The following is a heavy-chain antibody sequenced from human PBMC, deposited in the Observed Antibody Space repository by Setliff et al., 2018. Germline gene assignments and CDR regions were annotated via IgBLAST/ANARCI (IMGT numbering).Heavy chain of an antibody. CDR3: LRLVRYCTKIACQATSGDEV. D-gene: IGHD2-8*01. V-gene: IGHV1-18*01. J-gene: IGHJ4*02. Sequence: ASVKVSCQASGYTLSNSILSWVRQAPGQGLEWVGWISAYNGKTYFAQKFQDRITLTTDTSTNTGYLELRGLRSDDTAVYYCLRLVRYCTKIACQATSGDEVWGLGTLVTVSS. CDR2: ISAYNGKT. CDR1: GYTLSNSI.